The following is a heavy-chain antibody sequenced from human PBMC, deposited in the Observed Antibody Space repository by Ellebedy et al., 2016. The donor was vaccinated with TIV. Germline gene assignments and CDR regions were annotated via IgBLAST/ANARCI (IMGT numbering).Heavy chain of an antibody. V-gene: IGHV4-4*02. D-gene: IGHD1-26*01. CDR1: GGSISSSNW. CDR3: ARSFAGAYYYGMDV. Sequence: SETLSLXXAVSGGSISSSNWWSWVRQPPGKGLEWIGEIYHSGSTNYNPSLKSRVTISVDKSKNQFSLKLSSVTAADTAVYYCARSFAGAYYYGMDVWGQGTTVTVSS. J-gene: IGHJ6*02. CDR2: IYHSGST.